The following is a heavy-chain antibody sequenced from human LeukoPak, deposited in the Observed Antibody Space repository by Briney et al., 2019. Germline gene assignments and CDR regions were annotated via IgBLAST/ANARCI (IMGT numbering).Heavy chain of an antibody. CDR1: GASISGTY. V-gene: IGHV4-59*01. D-gene: IGHD1-26*01. J-gene: IGHJ4*02. CDR3: ASFSGISRFEY. Sequence: PSETLSLTCTVSGASISGTYWNWIRQPPGKGLEWIGYIYAGSNNYNPSLKSRATISVDTSKNQFSLKLSSVTAADTALYYCASFSGISRFEYWGQGTLVTVSS. CDR2: IYAGSN.